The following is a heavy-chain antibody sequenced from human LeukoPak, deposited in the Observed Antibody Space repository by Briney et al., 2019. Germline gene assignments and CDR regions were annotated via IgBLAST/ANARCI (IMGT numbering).Heavy chain of an antibody. Sequence: GGSLRLSCAASGFTFSSYSMNWVRQAPGKGLEWVANIREDGSDKYYVDSVKGRFTISRDNAKNSLYLQMNNLRAEDTAVYYCARYLHDNGAFDSWGQGTLVTVSS. CDR2: IREDGSDK. J-gene: IGHJ5*01. D-gene: IGHD2-8*01. CDR1: GFTFSSYS. V-gene: IGHV3-7*05. CDR3: ARYLHDNGAFDS.